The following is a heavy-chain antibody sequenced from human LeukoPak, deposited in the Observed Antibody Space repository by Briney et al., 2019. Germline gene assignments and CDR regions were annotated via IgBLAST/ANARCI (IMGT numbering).Heavy chain of an antibody. D-gene: IGHD4-17*01. CDR3: ARDRGTTVTTRTYWYFDL. Sequence: ASVKVSCKASGYTFTSYGISWVRQAPGQGLEWMGIINPSGGSTSYAQKFQGRVTMTRDTSTSTVYMELSSLRSEDTAVYYCARDRGTTVTTRTYWYFDLWGRGTLVTVSS. J-gene: IGHJ2*01. CDR1: GYTFTSYG. V-gene: IGHV1-46*01. CDR2: INPSGGST.